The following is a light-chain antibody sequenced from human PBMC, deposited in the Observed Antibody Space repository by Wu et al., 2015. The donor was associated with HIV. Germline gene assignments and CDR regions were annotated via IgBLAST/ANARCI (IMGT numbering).Light chain of an antibody. V-gene: IGKV3-15*01. CDR3: QQYNNWPWT. Sequence: EVVMTQSPATLSVSPGERATLSCRASQSVSSNLAWYQQKPGQAPRLLMYGASTRATGIPARFSGSGSGTEFTLTISSMQSEDFAVYYCQQYNNWPWTFGQGPRWKSN. CDR2: GAS. CDR1: QSVSSN. J-gene: IGKJ1*01.